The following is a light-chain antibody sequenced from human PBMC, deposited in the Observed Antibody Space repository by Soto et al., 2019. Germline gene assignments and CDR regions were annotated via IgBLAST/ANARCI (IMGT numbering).Light chain of an antibody. Sequence: QSALTQPASVSGSPGQSITISCTGTTTDVGGYKYVSWYQQHPGKAPKLMIYDVTSRPSGVSDRFSGSKSGNTASLIISGLQAEDEADYFCISYTTSDTYVFGSGTKLTVL. J-gene: IGLJ1*01. CDR3: ISYTTSDTYV. V-gene: IGLV2-14*01. CDR2: DVT. CDR1: TTDVGGYKY.